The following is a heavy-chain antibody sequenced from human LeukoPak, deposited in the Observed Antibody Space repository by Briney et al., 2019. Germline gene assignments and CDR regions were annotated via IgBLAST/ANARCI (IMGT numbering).Heavy chain of an antibody. CDR1: GFAFSSHA. CDR2: ISGSAEKT. Sequence: GGSLRLYCAASGFAFSSHAMTWVRQAPGKGLEWVSSISGSAEKTYYADSVKGRFTISRDSSQKILNLQMNNLRVEDTAIYYCARGSTYDFWSGDALDVWGQGTMVTVAS. V-gene: IGHV3-23*01. D-gene: IGHD3-3*01. J-gene: IGHJ3*01. CDR3: ARGSTYDFWSGDALDV.